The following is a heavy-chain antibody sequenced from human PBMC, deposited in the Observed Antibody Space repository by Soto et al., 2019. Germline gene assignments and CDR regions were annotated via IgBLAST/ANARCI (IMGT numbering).Heavy chain of an antibody. CDR2: IYYSGST. J-gene: IGHJ2*01. Sequence: QVQLQESGPGLVKPSQTLSLTCTVSGGSISSGGHYWSWIRQHPGKGLEWIGYIYYSGSTYYNPSLKSRVIISVDTSKNQFSLKLTSVTAADTAVYYCARDPQPPGRHVSYWYFDLWGRGTLVTVSS. V-gene: IGHV4-31*03. D-gene: IGHD1-26*01. CDR1: GGSISSGGHY. CDR3: ARDPQPPGRHVSYWYFDL.